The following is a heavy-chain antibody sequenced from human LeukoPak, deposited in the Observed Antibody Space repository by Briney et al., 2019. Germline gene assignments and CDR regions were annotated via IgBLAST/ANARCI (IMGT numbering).Heavy chain of an antibody. CDR3: ARSGIVVVPAAWKSPTRIHWFDP. V-gene: IGHV4-59*08. Sequence: SETLSLTCTVSGGSISSYYWSWIRQPPGKGLEWIGYIYYSGSTNYNPSLKSRVTISVDTSKNQFSLKLSSVTAADTAVYYCARSGIVVVPAAWKSPTRIHWFDPWGQGTLVTVSS. CDR1: GGSISSYY. D-gene: IGHD2-2*01. J-gene: IGHJ5*02. CDR2: IYYSGST.